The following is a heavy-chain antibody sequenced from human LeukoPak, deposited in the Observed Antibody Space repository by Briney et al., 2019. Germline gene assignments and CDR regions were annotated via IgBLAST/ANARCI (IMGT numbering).Heavy chain of an antibody. CDR1: GFTFSSYA. CDR2: ITASGGNT. D-gene: IGHD5-18*01. J-gene: IGHJ4*02. CDR3: AKCNGYSYGRYYFDY. Sequence: GGSLRLSCAASGFTFSSYAMGWVRQAPGKGLEWVSAITASGGNTYYADSVKGRFTISRDNSKNTLYLQVNSLRAEDTAVYYCAKCNGYSYGRYYFDYWGQGTLVTVSS. V-gene: IGHV3-23*01.